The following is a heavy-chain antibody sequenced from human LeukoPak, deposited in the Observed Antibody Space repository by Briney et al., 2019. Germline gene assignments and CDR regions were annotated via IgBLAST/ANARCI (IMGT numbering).Heavy chain of an antibody. J-gene: IGHJ4*02. D-gene: IGHD6-19*01. Sequence: ASVKVSCKASGGTFSSYAISWVRQAPGQGLEWMGGIIPIFGTANYAQKIQGRVTITADESTSTAYMELSSLRSEDTAVYYCARDEVAGSPNFDYWGQGTLVTVSS. V-gene: IGHV1-69*13. CDR3: ARDEVAGSPNFDY. CDR1: GGTFSSYA. CDR2: IIPIFGTA.